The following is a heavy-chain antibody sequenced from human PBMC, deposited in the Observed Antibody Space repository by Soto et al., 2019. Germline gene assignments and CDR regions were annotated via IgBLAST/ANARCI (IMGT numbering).Heavy chain of an antibody. J-gene: IGHJ3*02. CDR3: ALDYYGSGSYPNDAFET. CDR1: GFTFSSSA. CDR2: ISGSGGSP. V-gene: IGHV3-23*01. Sequence: EVQLLESGGGLVQPGGSLRLSCAASGFTFSSSAMSWVRQAPGKRLEWVSAISGSGGSPCYADSVKGRFTISRDNYKKTLYRPVNGPRAEDTAVYYCALDYYGSGSYPNDAFETWGQGTTVTVSS. D-gene: IGHD3-10*01.